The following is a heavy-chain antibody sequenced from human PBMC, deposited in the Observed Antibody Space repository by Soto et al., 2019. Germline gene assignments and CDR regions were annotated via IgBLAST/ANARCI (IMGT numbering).Heavy chain of an antibody. CDR1: GFTISSYW. CDR3: ARGLKNYYGMDV. V-gene: IGHV3-74*01. Sequence: EVQLVESGGGLVQPGGSLRLSCAASGFTISSYWMHWVRQAPGKGLVWISRINSDGSGAYYADPVKGRFTISRDNAKNTVYLQMNSLRAEDTALYYCARGLKNYYGMDVWGQGTTVTVSS. CDR2: INSDGSGA. J-gene: IGHJ6*02.